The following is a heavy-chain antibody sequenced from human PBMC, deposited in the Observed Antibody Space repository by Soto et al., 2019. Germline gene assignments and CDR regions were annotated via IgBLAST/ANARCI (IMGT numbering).Heavy chain of an antibody. Sequence: ASVKVSCKASGYIFTDYYMHWVRQAPGQELGWMGWINANSGDTNYAQKFQGRVTITRDTSTSTAYMELSSLRSEDTAVYYCARDWYFDLWGRGTLVTVSS. CDR1: GYIFTDYY. CDR2: INANSGDT. J-gene: IGHJ2*01. CDR3: ARDWYFDL. V-gene: IGHV1-2*02.